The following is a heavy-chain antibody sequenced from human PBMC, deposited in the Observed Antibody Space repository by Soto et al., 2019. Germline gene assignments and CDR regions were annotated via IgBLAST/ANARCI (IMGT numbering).Heavy chain of an antibody. CDR2: IYYSGST. CDR1: GGSISSSSYY. J-gene: IGHJ6*02. V-gene: IGHV4-39*01. Sequence: QLQLQESGPGLVKPSETLSLTCTVSGGSISSSSYYWGWIRQPPGKGLEWIGSIYYSGSTYYNPSLKSRVTISVDTSKNQFSLKLSSVTAADTAVYYCARRGSGWRPYGMDVWGQGTTVTVSS. CDR3: ARRGSGWRPYGMDV. D-gene: IGHD6-19*01.